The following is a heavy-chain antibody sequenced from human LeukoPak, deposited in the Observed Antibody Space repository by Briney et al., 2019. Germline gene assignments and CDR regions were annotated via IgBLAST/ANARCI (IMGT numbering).Heavy chain of an antibody. D-gene: IGHD3-10*01. J-gene: IGHJ4*02. Sequence: ASVKVSCKASGGTFSSYAISWVRQAPGQGLEWMGGIIPIFGTANYAQKFQGRVTITADESTSTAYMELSSLRSEDTAVYYCASQGSYKRDYFDYWGQGTLVTVSS. CDR3: ASQGSYKRDYFDY. CDR2: IIPIFGTA. V-gene: IGHV1-69*13. CDR1: GGTFSSYA.